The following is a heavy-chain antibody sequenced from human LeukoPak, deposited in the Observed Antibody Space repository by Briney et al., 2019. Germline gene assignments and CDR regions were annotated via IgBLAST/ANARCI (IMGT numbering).Heavy chain of an antibody. CDR3: ARGKILYSPASLLPLDY. D-gene: IGHD2-8*01. CDR2: IYPGDSDT. V-gene: IGHV5-51*01. CDR1: GYSFTSYW. Sequence: GESLKISCKGSGYSFTSYWIGWARQMPGKGLEWMGIIYPGDSDTRYSPSFQGQVTISADKSISTAYLQWSSLKASDTAMYYCARGKILYSPASLLPLDYWGQGTLVTVSS. J-gene: IGHJ4*02.